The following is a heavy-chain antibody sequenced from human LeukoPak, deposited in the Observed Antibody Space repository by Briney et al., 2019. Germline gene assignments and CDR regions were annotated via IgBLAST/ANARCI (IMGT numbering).Heavy chain of an antibody. CDR2: ISNNGGYT. Sequence: GGSLRLSCAASGFTFSSSAMSWVRQAPGKRLEWVSAISNNGGYTYYADSVQGRFTISRDNSKSTLCLQMNSLRAEDTAVYYCAKQLGYCSDGSCYFPYWGQGTLVTVSS. CDR1: GFTFSSSA. D-gene: IGHD2-15*01. V-gene: IGHV3-23*01. CDR3: AKQLGYCSDGSCYFPY. J-gene: IGHJ4*02.